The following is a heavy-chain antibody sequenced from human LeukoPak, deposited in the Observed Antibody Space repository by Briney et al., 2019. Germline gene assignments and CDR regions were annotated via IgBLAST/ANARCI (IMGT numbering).Heavy chain of an antibody. CDR2: ISTGSSFI. Sequence: TGGSLRLSCTASGFTFSSYSMSWVRQAPGTGLEWVSSISTGSSFIYYADSVKGRFTIARDNAKNSLYLQMNSLRAEDSAVYYCARRPCTDGVCGFDYWGQGTLVTVSS. CDR1: GFTFSSYS. CDR3: ARRPCTDGVCGFDY. J-gene: IGHJ4*02. D-gene: IGHD2-8*01. V-gene: IGHV3-21*01.